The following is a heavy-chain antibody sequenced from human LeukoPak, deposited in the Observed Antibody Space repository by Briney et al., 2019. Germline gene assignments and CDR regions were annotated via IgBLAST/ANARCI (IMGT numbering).Heavy chain of an antibody. CDR1: GFIFSNYG. CDR3: TRNRPETPLGY. D-gene: IGHD1-14*01. J-gene: IGHJ4*02. Sequence: GGSLRLSCSASGFIFSNYGMYWVRQAPGKGLEFVSAISSDGDNTFYADSVKGRFTISRDSSKNTLFLQMNSLKPEDTAMYHCTRNRPETPLGYWGQGTLVTVSS. V-gene: IGHV3-64*04. CDR2: ISSDGDNT.